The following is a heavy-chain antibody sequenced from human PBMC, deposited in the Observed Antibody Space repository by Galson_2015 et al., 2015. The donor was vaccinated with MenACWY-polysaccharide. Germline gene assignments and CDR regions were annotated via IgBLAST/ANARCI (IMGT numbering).Heavy chain of an antibody. D-gene: IGHD6-13*01. CDR3: ARDRGAAAGIPSDGMDV. CDR2: IYSGGST. V-gene: IGHV3-66*01. J-gene: IGHJ6*02. CDR1: GFTVSSNY. Sequence: SLRLSCAASGFTVSSNYMSWVRQAPGKGLEWVSVIYSGGSTYYADSVKGRFTISRDNSKNTLYLQMNSLRAEDTAVYYCARDRGAAAGIPSDGMDVWGQGTTVTVSS.